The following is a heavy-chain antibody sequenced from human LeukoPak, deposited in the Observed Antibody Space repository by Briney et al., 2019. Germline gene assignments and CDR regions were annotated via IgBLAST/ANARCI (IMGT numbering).Heavy chain of an antibody. Sequence: GGSLRLSCAAPGFTFSDYYMSWIRQAPGKGLEWVSYISSSGSTIYYADSVKGRFTISRDNAKNSLYLQMNSLRAEDTAVYYCARDCSGGSCYPDYWGQGTLVTVSS. CDR2: ISSSGSTI. V-gene: IGHV3-11*04. D-gene: IGHD2-15*01. CDR1: GFTFSDYY. CDR3: ARDCSGGSCYPDY. J-gene: IGHJ4*02.